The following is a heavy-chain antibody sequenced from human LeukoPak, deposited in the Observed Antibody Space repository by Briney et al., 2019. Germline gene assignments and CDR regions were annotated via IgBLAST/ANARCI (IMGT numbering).Heavy chain of an antibody. D-gene: IGHD3-10*01. CDR3: TTQRSRITMVRGVIRSDH. V-gene: IGHV3-15*01. Sequence: GGSLRLSCAASGFTFSNAWMSWVRQGPGKGLEWVGRIKSKTDDGTTDYAAPVKGRFTISRDDSKNTLYLQMNSLKTEDTAVYYCTTQRSRITMVRGVIRSDHWGQGTLVTVSS. CDR2: IKSKTDDGTT. CDR1: GFTFSNAW. J-gene: IGHJ4*02.